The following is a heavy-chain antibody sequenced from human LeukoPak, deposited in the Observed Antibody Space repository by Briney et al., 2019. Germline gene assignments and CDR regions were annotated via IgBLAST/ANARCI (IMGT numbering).Heavy chain of an antibody. D-gene: IGHD5-24*01. V-gene: IGHV3-64*01. CDR1: GFTLRSYA. CDR3: ARVKMATPGYYFDY. CDR2: ISSNGITT. J-gene: IGHJ4*02. Sequence: GGSLRLSCEASGFTLRSYAMHWVRQAPGKGLESVASISSNGITTDYANSVKGRFTISRDNSKNTLYLQMGSLRAEDRAIYYCARVKMATPGYYFDYWGQGTLVTVSS.